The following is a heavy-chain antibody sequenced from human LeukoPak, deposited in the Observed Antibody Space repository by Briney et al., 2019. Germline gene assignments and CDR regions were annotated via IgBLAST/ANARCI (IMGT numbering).Heavy chain of an antibody. V-gene: IGHV4-4*09. CDR2: IYSSGNT. CDR1: GDSFSAYY. Sequence: SETLSLTCIVSGDSFSAYYWSWIRQPPGRGLEWIGYIYSSGNTNYNPSLKSRVTISVGTSKKQHSLKLTSVTAADTAVYYCAIHTNVDISSFMDVWGKGTTVTVSS. D-gene: IGHD2-8*01. CDR3: AIHTNVDISSFMDV. J-gene: IGHJ6*03.